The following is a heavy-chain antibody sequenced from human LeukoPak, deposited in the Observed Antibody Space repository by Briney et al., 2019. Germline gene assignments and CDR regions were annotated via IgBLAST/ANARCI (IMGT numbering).Heavy chain of an antibody. CDR2: IYYSGST. Sequence: SETLSLTCTVSGGSISSSSYYWGWIRQPPGKGLEWIGSIYYSGSTYYNPSLKSRATISVDTSKNQFSLKLSSVTAADTAVYYCARHVVVPAAFDPWGQGTLVTVSS. V-gene: IGHV4-39*07. J-gene: IGHJ5*02. D-gene: IGHD2-2*01. CDR3: ARHVVVPAAFDP. CDR1: GGSISSSSYY.